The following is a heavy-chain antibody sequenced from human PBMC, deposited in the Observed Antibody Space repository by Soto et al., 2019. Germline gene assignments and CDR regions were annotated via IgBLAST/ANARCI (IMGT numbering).Heavy chain of an antibody. J-gene: IGHJ4*02. Sequence: SSETLSLTFAVSCGSISSSNWWGWVRQPPGKGLEWIGEIYHSGSTNYNPSLKSRVTISVDKSKNQFSLKLSSVTAADTAVYYCARGRRTTVTIDYWGQGTLVTVSS. CDR3: ARGRRTTVTIDY. CDR2: IYHSGST. V-gene: IGHV4-4*02. CDR1: CGSISSSNW. D-gene: IGHD4-17*01.